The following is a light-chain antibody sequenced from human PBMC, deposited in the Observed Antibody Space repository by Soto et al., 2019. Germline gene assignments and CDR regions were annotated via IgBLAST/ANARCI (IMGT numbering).Light chain of an antibody. Sequence: EIVLTQSPGTLSLSPGERATLSCRASQSVSSIYLAWYQQKPGQAPRLLIYDVSSRATGIPDRFGGSGSGTDFTLTISRLEPEDFAVHYCQQSGSSPGTFGQGTKVDIK. CDR3: QQSGSSPGT. CDR1: QSVSSIY. V-gene: IGKV3-20*01. CDR2: DVS. J-gene: IGKJ1*01.